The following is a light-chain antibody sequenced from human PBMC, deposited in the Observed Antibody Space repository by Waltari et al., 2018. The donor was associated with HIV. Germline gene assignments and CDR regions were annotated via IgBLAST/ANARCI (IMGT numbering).Light chain of an antibody. Sequence: QSALTQPPSVSGAPGQRLPISCTGNRSNIGAGYFLYWYQHLPGTAPKRLVYSDINRPSGVPDRCSGSKSGTSASLVITGLQAEDEADYYCQSYDSSLRASVFGGGTKLTVL. CDR3: QSYDSSLRASV. J-gene: IGLJ2*01. CDR2: SDI. CDR1: RSNIGAGYF. V-gene: IGLV1-40*01.